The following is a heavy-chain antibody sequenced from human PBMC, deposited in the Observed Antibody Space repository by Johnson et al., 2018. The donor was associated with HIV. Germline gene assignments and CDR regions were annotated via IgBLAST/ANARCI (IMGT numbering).Heavy chain of an antibody. Sequence: QVQLVESGGGLVKPGGSLRLSCAASGFSFSDYYMSWIRQAPGKGLEWVSYISSSGSTIYYADSVVKGRFTISRDNAKNSVFLQMNSLRVEDTAIYDCAKDLRSGNRRGAFDIWGQGTMVTVSS. CDR3: AKDLRSGNRRGAFDI. V-gene: IGHV3-11*04. J-gene: IGHJ3*02. CDR2: ISSSGSTI. CDR1: GFSFSDYY. D-gene: IGHD1-14*01.